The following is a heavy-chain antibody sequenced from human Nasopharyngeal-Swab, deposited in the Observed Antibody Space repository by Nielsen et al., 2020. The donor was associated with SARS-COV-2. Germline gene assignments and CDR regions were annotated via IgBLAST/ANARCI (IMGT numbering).Heavy chain of an antibody. V-gene: IGHV1-69*06. Sequence: WVRQAPGQGIEWMGGIIPIFGTANYAQKFQGRVTITEDKSTSTAYMELSSLRSEDTAVYYCASPYCSSTSCRLSYYYGMDVWGQGTTVTVSS. J-gene: IGHJ6*02. CDR3: ASPYCSSTSCRLSYYYGMDV. CDR2: IIPIFGTA. D-gene: IGHD2-2*01.